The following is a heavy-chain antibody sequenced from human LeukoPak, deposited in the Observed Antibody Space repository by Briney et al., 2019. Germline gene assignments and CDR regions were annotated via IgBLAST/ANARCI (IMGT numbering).Heavy chain of an antibody. J-gene: IGHJ4*02. CDR3: TKETQYCSGGSCNQFDY. CDR2: IRSKAYGGTT. CDR1: GFTFGDYA. V-gene: IGHV3-49*04. Sequence: GGSLRLSCTASGFTFGDYAMSWVRQAPGKGLEWVGFIRSKAYGGTTEYAASVKGRFTISRDDSKSIAYLQMNSLKTEDTAVYYCTKETQYCSGGSCNQFDYWGQGTLVTVSS. D-gene: IGHD2-15*01.